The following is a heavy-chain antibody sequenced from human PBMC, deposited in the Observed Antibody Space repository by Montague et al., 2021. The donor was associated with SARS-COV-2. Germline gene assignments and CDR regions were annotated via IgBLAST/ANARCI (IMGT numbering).Heavy chain of an antibody. V-gene: IGHV3-9*01. CDR3: AKDIVRIVGGYYYYYGMDV. Sequence: SLRLSCSASGFTFGDYAMHWVRQAPGKGLEWVSGISWNSGSIGYXDSVKGRFTISRDNAKNSLYLQMNSLRAEDTALYYCAKDIVRIVGGYYYYYGMDVWGQGTTVTVPS. J-gene: IGHJ6*02. CDR2: ISWNSGSI. CDR1: GFTFGDYA. D-gene: IGHD1-26*01.